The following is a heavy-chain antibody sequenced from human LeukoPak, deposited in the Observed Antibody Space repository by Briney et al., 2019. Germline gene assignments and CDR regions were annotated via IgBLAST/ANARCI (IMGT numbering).Heavy chain of an antibody. D-gene: IGHD3-3*01. CDR1: GGSISSYY. Sequence: SETLSLTCTVSGGSISSYYWSWIRQPPGKGLEWIGEINHSGSTNYNPSLKSRVTISVDTSKNQFSLKLSSVTAADTAVYYCARGRNDYDFWSGYYRGTTYYYYGMDVWGQGTTVTVSS. J-gene: IGHJ6*02. V-gene: IGHV4-34*01. CDR2: INHSGST. CDR3: ARGRNDYDFWSGYYRGTTYYYYGMDV.